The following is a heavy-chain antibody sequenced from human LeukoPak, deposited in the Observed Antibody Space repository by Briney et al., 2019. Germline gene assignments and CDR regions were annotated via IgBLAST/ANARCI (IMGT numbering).Heavy chain of an antibody. CDR1: GFTFSSYS. J-gene: IGHJ5*02. D-gene: IGHD3-22*01. V-gene: IGHV3-21*04. CDR3: AKRDSSGYHRFDP. CDR2: ISSSSSYI. Sequence: GGSLRLSCAASGFTFSSYSMNWVRQAPGKGLEWVSSISSSSSYIYYADSVKGRLTISRDNAKNTLYLQMNSLRAEDTAVYYCAKRDSSGYHRFDPWGQGTLVTVSS.